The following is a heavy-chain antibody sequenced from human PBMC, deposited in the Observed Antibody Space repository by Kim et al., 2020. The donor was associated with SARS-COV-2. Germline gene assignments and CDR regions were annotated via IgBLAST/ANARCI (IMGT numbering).Heavy chain of an antibody. D-gene: IGHD3-3*01. CDR1: GYTFTSYG. V-gene: IGHV1-18*01. CDR2: ISAYNGNT. CDR3: ARVYYDFWSGSQPNWFDP. J-gene: IGHJ5*02. Sequence: ASVKVSCKASGYTFTSYGISWVRQAPGQGLEWMGWISAYNGNTNYAQKLQGRVTMTTDTSTSTAYMELRSLRSDDTAVYYCARVYYDFWSGSQPNWFDPWGQGTLVTVSS.